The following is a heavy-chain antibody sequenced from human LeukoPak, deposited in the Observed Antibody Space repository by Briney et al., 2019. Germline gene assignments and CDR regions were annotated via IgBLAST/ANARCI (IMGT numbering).Heavy chain of an antibody. Sequence: GASVTVSCKASGYTFTSYGISWVRQAPGQGLEWMGWISAYNGNTNYAQKLQGRVTMTTDTSTSTAYMELRSLKSDDTAVYYCAGGRYCEPRPSTWFDPWGQGTLVTVSS. CDR3: AGGRYCEPRPSTWFDP. J-gene: IGHJ5*02. CDR2: ISAYNGNT. V-gene: IGHV1-18*04. CDR1: GYTFTSYG. D-gene: IGHD3-9*01.